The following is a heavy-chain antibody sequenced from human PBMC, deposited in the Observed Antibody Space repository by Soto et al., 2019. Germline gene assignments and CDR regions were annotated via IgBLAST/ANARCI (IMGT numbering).Heavy chain of an antibody. Sequence: GGSLRLSCAASGFIFSNYEVDWVRQAPGKGLEWVSYVSEDSGTTHYADSVKGRFTISRDNAKNSLYLQMKSLRSEDTAVYLCVREYCAGGACSDAFDLWGQGTLVTVSS. D-gene: IGHD2-21*01. J-gene: IGHJ3*01. CDR3: VREYCAGGACSDAFDL. CDR1: GFIFSNYE. V-gene: IGHV3-48*03. CDR2: VSEDSGTT.